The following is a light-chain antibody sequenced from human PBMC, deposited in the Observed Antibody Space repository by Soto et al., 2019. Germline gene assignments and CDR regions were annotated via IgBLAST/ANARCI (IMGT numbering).Light chain of an antibody. CDR2: DAS. Sequence: DIQMTQSPSSLSASVGDRVTVTCRASQSFSTYLNWYQQKPGKAPKVLIYDASSLDSGVPSRFSGSGSGTDFTLTISSLQPEDFATYYCQQSYSTPITFGQGTRLEIK. J-gene: IGKJ5*01. CDR3: QQSYSTPIT. CDR1: QSFSTY. V-gene: IGKV1-39*01.